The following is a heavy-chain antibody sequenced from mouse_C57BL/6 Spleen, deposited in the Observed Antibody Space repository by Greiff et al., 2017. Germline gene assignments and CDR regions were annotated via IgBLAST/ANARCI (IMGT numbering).Heavy chain of an antibody. J-gene: IGHJ4*01. CDR3: GRSSYFYYYAMDY. Sequence: VQLQQSGAELASPGASVTLSCKASGYTFTDHIMNWVKKRPGQGLEWIGRIYPVSGETNYNRKFMGKATFSVDRSSSTVYMVLNSLTSEDPAVYYCGRSSYFYYYAMDYWGQGTSVTVSS. V-gene: IGHV1-11*01. CDR1: GYTFTDHI. CDR2: IYPVSGET. D-gene: IGHD1-1*01.